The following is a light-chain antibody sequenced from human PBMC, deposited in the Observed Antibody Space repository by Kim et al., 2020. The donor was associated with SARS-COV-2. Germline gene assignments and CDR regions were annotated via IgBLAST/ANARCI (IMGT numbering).Light chain of an antibody. V-gene: IGKV1-9*01. CDR2: AAS. Sequence: ASVEDRVAVTCRTSQGIDNHLAWYQQKPGKAPKLLIFAASTLQSGVPSRFSGSGSGTEFTLTVSSLQPEDFAIYYRQQLNTYPWTFGQGTKVDIK. J-gene: IGKJ1*01. CDR3: QQLNTYPWT. CDR1: QGIDNH.